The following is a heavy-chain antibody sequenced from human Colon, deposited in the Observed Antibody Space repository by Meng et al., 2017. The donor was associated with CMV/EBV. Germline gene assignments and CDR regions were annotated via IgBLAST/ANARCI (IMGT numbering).Heavy chain of an antibody. CDR3: ARGSVGYYGMDV. D-gene: IGHD6-19*01. Sequence: GGSLRLSCAASGFIFNDHAMNWVRQAPGKGLGWVSAISGSTPDKWYADSVRGRFTISRDNAKNSLYLEMSSLRAEDTAAYFCARGSVGYYGMDVWGQGTTVTVSS. CDR1: GFIFNDHA. V-gene: IGHV3-21*01. J-gene: IGHJ6*02. CDR2: ISGSTPDK.